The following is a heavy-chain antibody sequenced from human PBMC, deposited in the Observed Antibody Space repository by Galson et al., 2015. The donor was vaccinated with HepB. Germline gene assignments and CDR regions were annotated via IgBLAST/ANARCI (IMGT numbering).Heavy chain of an antibody. CDR1: GFIFSSYA. J-gene: IGHJ4*02. D-gene: IGHD3-9*01. V-gene: IGHV3-30*04. Sequence: SLRLSCAASGFIFSSYAMYWVRQAPGKGLEWVAVISYDGSNKYYADSVKGRFTISRDNSKNTLYLQMKSLRAEEDTAVYYCARDKDLRYFDWLLSLDYWGQRILVTVSS. CDR3: ARDKDLRYFDWLLSLDY. CDR2: ISYDGSNK.